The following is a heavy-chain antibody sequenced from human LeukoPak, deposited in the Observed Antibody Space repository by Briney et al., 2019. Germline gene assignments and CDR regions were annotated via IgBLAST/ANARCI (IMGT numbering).Heavy chain of an antibody. D-gene: IGHD7-27*01. CDR3: ARELGINAFDV. J-gene: IGHJ3*01. CDR1: GYTLTDNH. CDR2: IDPKSGVT. Sequence: ASVKVSCKASGYTLTDNHLYWVRQAPGEGLEWRVWIDPKSGVTNFAQNFQGRLTMTTKTSISTTYMELSRLTSDDTTVYYCARELGINAFDVWGQGTLVTVFS. V-gene: IGHV1-2*02.